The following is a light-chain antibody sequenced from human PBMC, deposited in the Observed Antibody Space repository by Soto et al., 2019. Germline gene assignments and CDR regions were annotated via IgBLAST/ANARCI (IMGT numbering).Light chain of an antibody. CDR2: DTS. V-gene: IGKV3-20*01. CDR1: QSVSSY. J-gene: IGKJ4*01. CDR3: QQYGSSPLT. Sequence: EIVLTQSPGTLSLSVGERVTLSCRASQSVSSYLAWYQQTPGQAPRLLSYDTSNMSTGTPKRFSGSGSGKDFTLTISRLEPEALTVCYCQQYGSSPLTFGGGTTVEIK.